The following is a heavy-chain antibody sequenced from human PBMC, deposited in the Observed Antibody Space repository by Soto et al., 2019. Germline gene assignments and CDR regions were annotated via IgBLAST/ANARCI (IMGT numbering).Heavy chain of an antibody. CDR1: GGSFSGYY. J-gene: IGHJ4*02. V-gene: IGHV4-34*01. CDR2: INHSGST. CDR3: ARGLIAVI. Sequence: QVQLQQWGAGLLKPSETLSLTCAVYGGSFSGYYWSWIRQPPGKGLEWIGEINHSGSTNYNPSLRSRVTISVDTSKNEYALKLSSVTAADTAVYDCARGLIAVIWGQGTLVTVSS. D-gene: IGHD6-19*01.